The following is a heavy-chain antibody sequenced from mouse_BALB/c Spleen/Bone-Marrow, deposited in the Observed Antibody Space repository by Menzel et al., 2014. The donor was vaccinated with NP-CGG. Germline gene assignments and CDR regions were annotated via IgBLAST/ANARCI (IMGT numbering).Heavy chain of an antibody. D-gene: IGHD1-1*01. V-gene: IGHV5-6-3*01. J-gene: IGHJ1*01. CDR3: ARVYGWYFDV. Sequence: EEHLVESGGGLVQPGGSLKLSCVASGFTFSSYGMSWVRQTPDKRLELVATINNNGGSTYYPDSVKGQFTISRDNAKNTLYLQMSSLKSEDTAMYYCARVYGWYFDVWGAGTTVTVSS. CDR1: GFTFSSYG. CDR2: INNNGGST.